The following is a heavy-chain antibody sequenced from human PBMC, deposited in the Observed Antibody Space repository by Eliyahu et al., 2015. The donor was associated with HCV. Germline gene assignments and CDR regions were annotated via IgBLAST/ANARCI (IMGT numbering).Heavy chain of an antibody. CDR1: GDSVISGXFH. Sequence: QVQLQESGPGLVKPSETLSLTCTVSGDSVISGXFHWSWIRQPPGKGLEWIGYINNDGTTNHNPSLKSRVTISLDTSKNQFSLRLSSVTAADTAKYHCASYAMGAGGRGYWGPGTLVAVSS. V-gene: IGHV4-61*01. D-gene: IGHD6-13*01. J-gene: IGHJ4*02. CDR2: INNDGTT. CDR3: ASYAMGAGGRGY.